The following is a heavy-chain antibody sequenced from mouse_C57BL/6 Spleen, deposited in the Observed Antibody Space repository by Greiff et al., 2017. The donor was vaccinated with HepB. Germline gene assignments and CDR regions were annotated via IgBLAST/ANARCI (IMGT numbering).Heavy chain of an antibody. CDR1: GYAFTNYL. J-gene: IGHJ4*01. D-gene: IGHD2-1*01. CDR3: ARWNYGNYGGRGGAMDY. V-gene: IGHV1-54*01. Sequence: VQLQQSGAELVRPGPSVKVSCKASGYAFTNYLIEWVKQRPGQGLEWIGVINPGSGGTNYNEKFKGKATLTADKSSSTAYMQLSSLTSEDSAVYFCARWNYGNYGGRGGAMDYWGQGTSVTVSS. CDR2: INPGSGGT.